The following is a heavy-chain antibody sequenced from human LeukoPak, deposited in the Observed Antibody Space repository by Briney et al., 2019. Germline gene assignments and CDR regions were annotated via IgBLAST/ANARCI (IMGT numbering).Heavy chain of an antibody. CDR2: ISSSSSSI. V-gene: IGHV3-21*01. D-gene: IGHD5-18*01. CDR1: GFTFSSYS. Sequence: PGGSLRLSCAASGFTFSSYSMNWVRQAPGKGLEWVLSISSSSSSIYYADSVKGRFTISRDNAKNSLYLQMNSLRAEDTAVYYCARASGDIVETATMGSYWGQGTLVTVSS. CDR3: ARASGDIVETATMGSY. J-gene: IGHJ4*02.